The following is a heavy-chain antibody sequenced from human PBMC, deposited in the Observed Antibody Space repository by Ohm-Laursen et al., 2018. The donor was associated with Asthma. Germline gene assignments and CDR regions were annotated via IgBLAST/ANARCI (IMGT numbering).Heavy chain of an antibody. V-gene: IGHV3-30-3*01. CDR2: GGSYYDGGLK. CDR1: GFTFRSYA. Sequence: SLRLSCAASGFTFRSYAMHWVRQAPGKGLEWVAVGGSYYDGGLKYYADSVKGRFTISRDNSKNTLYLQMNSLRAEDTAVYYCAKDSMTTVTTRGVNWFDPWGQGTLVTVSS. D-gene: IGHD4-11*01. J-gene: IGHJ5*02. CDR3: AKDSMTTVTTRGVNWFDP.